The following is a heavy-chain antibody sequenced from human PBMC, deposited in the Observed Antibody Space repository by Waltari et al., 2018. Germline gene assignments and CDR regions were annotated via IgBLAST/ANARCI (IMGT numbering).Heavy chain of an antibody. CDR3: AKSASCDVDPSCDVVAN. V-gene: IGHV4-61*02. CDR1: DDSISAGNYY. J-gene: IGHJ4*02. D-gene: IGHD2-2*01. Sequence: QVQLQESGPGLVEPSQTLSLTCSVSDDSISAGNYYWGWIRQSAGKGLEWIGRFHSRGNTEYSPSLNSRVTISRDTSNNRFSLKLTSVTATDTAVYYCAKSASCDVDPSCDVVANWGQGTLVTVSA. CDR2: FHSRGNT.